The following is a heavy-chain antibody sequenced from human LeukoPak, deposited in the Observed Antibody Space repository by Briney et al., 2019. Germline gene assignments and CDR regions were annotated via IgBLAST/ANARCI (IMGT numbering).Heavy chain of an antibody. CDR2: ISSNSSNK. J-gene: IGHJ4*02. Sequence: PGGSLRLSCAASGFTFSSYSMNWVRQAPGKGLEWVSYISSNSSNKYYADSVKGRFTISRDNAKNSLYLQMNSLRAEDTAVYYCARDTFFDYWGQGTLVTVSS. V-gene: IGHV3-48*01. D-gene: IGHD3-16*01. CDR3: ARDTFFDY. CDR1: GFTFSSYS.